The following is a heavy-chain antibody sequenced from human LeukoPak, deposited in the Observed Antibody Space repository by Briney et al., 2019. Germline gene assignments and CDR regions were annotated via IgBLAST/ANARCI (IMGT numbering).Heavy chain of an antibody. V-gene: IGHV4-39*07. J-gene: IGHJ3*02. CDR3: ARDQSGWPDAFDI. Sequence: PSETLSLTCTVSGGSISSSSYYWGWIRQPPGKGLEWIGSIYYSGSTYYNPSLKSRVTISVDTSKNQFSLKLSSVTAADTAVYYCARDQSGWPDAFDIWGQGTMVTVSS. CDR1: GGSISSSSYY. D-gene: IGHD6-19*01. CDR2: IYYSGST.